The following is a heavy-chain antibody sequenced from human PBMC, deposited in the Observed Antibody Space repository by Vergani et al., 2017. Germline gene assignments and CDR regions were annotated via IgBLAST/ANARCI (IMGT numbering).Heavy chain of an antibody. D-gene: IGHD3-10*01. J-gene: IGHJ6*02. CDR3: AKDQGEYYYGSGSLYYYYGMDV. CDR2: ISWNSGAV. Sequence: EVDLVESGGGLAQPGGSLRLSCEASGITFWKFGMHWVRQGPGKGLEWVSGISWNSGAVDYADSVRGRFTISRDNAKNSLFLEMNSLRFEDTAVYYCAKDQGEYYYGSGSLYYYYGMDVWGQGTTVTVSS. CDR1: GITFWKFG. V-gene: IGHV3-9*01.